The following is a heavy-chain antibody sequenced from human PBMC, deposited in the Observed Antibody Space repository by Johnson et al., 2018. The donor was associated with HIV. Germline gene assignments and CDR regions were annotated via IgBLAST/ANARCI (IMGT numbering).Heavy chain of an antibody. CDR2: ITFEGSDK. CDR3: ARDNGGAFDI. Sequence: QVQLVESGGGVVQPGRSLRLSCAASGFTFSNYGMHWVRQAPGKGLEWVAVITFEGSDKYYADSVKGRVTISRDDSKNTLYLRLNSLRPEDTAVYYCARDNGGAFDIWGPGTMVTVSS. CDR1: GFTFSNYG. V-gene: IGHV3-30*03. D-gene: IGHD4-23*01. J-gene: IGHJ3*02.